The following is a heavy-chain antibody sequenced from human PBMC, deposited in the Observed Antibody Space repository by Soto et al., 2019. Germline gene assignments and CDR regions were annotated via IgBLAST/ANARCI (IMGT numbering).Heavy chain of an antibody. D-gene: IGHD5-12*01. CDR1: GYIFNNYG. V-gene: IGHV1-18*01. J-gene: IGHJ4*02. Sequence: QVQLVQSGAEVQKPGASVKVSCKASGYIFNNYGISWVRQAPGQGLEWMGWIYSKEGKINFAQKFRGRVTLTTDTSTSTAYIDLRSLRFDDSAVYFCARDIAYDIDYWGQGTLFTVSS. CDR3: ARDIAYDIDY. CDR2: IYSKEGKI.